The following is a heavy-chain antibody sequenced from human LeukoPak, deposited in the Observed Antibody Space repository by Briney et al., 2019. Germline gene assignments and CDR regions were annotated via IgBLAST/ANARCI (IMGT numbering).Heavy chain of an antibody. Sequence: GRSLRLSCAASGFTFSSYAMHWVRQAPGKGLEWVAVISYDGSNKYYADSVKGRFTISRDNSKNTLYLQMNSLRAEDMAVYYCARGDDYYDSSGYPYYFDYWGQGTLVTVSS. D-gene: IGHD3-22*01. CDR1: GFTFSSYA. V-gene: IGHV3-30-3*01. CDR2: ISYDGSNK. CDR3: ARGDDYYDSSGYPYYFDY. J-gene: IGHJ4*02.